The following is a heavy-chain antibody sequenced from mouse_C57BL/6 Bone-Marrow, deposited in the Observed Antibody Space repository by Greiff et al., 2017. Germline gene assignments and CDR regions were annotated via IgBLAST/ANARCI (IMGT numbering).Heavy chain of an antibody. J-gene: IGHJ3*01. Sequence: EVQLVESGGGLVKPGGSLKLSCAASGFTFSSYAMSWVRQTPEKRLEWVATISDGGSYTYYPDNVKGRFTISRDNAKNNLYLQMSHLKSEDTAMYYCAREGLRRWFAYWGQGTLVTVSA. CDR1: GFTFSSYA. V-gene: IGHV5-4*01. CDR2: ISDGGSYT. D-gene: IGHD2-4*01. CDR3: AREGLRRWFAY.